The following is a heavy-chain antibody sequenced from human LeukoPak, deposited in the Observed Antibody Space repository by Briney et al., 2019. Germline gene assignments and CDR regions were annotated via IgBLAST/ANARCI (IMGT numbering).Heavy chain of an antibody. J-gene: IGHJ6*03. CDR2: ISYDGSNK. CDR3: ARNPIQLWYDYYYYMDV. Sequence: PGRSLRLSCAASGFTFSSYAMHWVRQAPGKGLEWVAVISYDGSNKYYADSVKGRFTISRDNSKNTLYLQMNRLRAEDTAVYYCARNPIQLWYDYYYYMDVWGKGTPVTVSS. CDR1: GFTFSSYA. V-gene: IGHV3-30-3*01. D-gene: IGHD5-18*01.